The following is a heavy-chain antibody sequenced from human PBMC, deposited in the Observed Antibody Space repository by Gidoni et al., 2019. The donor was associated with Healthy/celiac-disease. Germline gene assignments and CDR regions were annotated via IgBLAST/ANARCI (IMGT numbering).Heavy chain of an antibody. CDR2: IIPILGIA. CDR3: ARDRVGSSYNWFDP. CDR1: GGPFSSYA. V-gene: IGHV1-69*04. Sequence: QVQLVQSGAEVKKPGSSVKGSCKASGGPFSSYAISWVRQAPGQGLEWMGRIIPILGIANYAQKFQGRVTITADKSTSTAYMELSSLRSEDTAVYYCARDRVGSSYNWFDPWGQGTLVTVSS. J-gene: IGHJ5*02. D-gene: IGHD6-6*01.